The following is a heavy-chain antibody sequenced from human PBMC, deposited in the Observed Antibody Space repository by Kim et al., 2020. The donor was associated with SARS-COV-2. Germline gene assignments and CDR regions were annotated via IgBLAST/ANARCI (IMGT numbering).Heavy chain of an antibody. CDR1: GGSISSYY. J-gene: IGHJ2*01. D-gene: IGHD6-13*01. Sequence: SETLSLTCTVSGGSISSYYWSWIRQPPGKGLEWIGYIYYSGSTNYNPSLKRRVTISVDTSKNQFSLKLSSVTAADTAVYYCARGTAGNDLWGRGTLVTVSS. V-gene: IGHV4-59*01. CDR3: ARGTAGNDL. CDR2: IYYSGST.